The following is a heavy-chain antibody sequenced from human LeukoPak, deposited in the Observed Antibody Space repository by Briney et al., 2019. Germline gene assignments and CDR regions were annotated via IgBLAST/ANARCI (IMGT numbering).Heavy chain of an antibody. Sequence: GGSLRLSCVATGFTFTDYEMNWVRQAPGKGLEWVGHISTNGDGINYANSVKGRFTIYRDNAKNSVYLQMNSLRADDAALYYCARDATTAGGWVYMDVWGKGTTVTISS. J-gene: IGHJ6*03. CDR2: ISTNGDGI. D-gene: IGHD6-19*01. CDR1: GFTFTDYE. CDR3: ARDATTAGGWVYMDV. V-gene: IGHV3-48*03.